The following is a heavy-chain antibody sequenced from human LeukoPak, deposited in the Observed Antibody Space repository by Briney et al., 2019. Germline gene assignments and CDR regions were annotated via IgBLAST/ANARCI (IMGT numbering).Heavy chain of an antibody. J-gene: IGHJ4*02. D-gene: IGHD1-20*01. CDR3: ARDQFITGPVDY. CDR2: IYHSGST. V-gene: IGHV4-30-2*01. CDR1: GGSISSGGYY. Sequence: SETLSLTCTVSGGSISSGGYYWSWIRQPPGKGLEWIGYIYHSGSTYYNPSLKSRVTISVDRSKNQFSLKLSSVTAADTAVYYCARDQFITGPVDYWGQGTLVTVSS.